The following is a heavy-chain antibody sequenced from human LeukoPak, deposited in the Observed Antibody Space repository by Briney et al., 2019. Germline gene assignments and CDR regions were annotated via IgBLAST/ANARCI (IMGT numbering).Heavy chain of an antibody. Sequence: GGSLRLSCAASGFTFSSYGMHWVRQAPGKGLEWVAFIRYDGSNKYYADSVKGRFTISRDNSKNTLYLQMNSLRAEDTAVYYCANVPPGGKLGSDYWGQGTLVTVSS. CDR1: GFTFSSYG. V-gene: IGHV3-30*02. J-gene: IGHJ4*02. CDR2: IRYDGSNK. D-gene: IGHD1-26*01. CDR3: ANVPPGGKLGSDY.